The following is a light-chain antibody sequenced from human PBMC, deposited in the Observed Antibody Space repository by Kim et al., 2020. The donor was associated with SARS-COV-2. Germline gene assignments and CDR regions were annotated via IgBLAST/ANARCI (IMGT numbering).Light chain of an antibody. CDR2: GAS. J-gene: IGKJ2*01. CDR1: QSVSSNY. Sequence: EIVLTQSPGTLSLSPGERATLSCRASQSVSSNYLAWYQQKAGQAPRLLMYGASSRATGIPDRFSGSGSGTDFTLTISRLEPEDFAVYYCQQYGSSPLYTFGQGTKLEI. CDR3: QQYGSSPLYT. V-gene: IGKV3-20*01.